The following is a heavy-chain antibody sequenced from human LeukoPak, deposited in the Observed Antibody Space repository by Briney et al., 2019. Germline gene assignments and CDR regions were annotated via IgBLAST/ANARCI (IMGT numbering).Heavy chain of an antibody. D-gene: IGHD4-17*01. Sequence: SETLSLTCTVSGGSISSYYWSWIRQPPGKGLEWIGYIYYSGSTNYNPSLKSRVTISVDTSKNQFSLKLSSVTAADTAVYYCARVYNIYDDYNAFDIWGQGTMVTVSS. CDR1: GGSISSYY. CDR3: ARVYNIYDDYNAFDI. CDR2: IYYSGST. V-gene: IGHV4-59*01. J-gene: IGHJ3*02.